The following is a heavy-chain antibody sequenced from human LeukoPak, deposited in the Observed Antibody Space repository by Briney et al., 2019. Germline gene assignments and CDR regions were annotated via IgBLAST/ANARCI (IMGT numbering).Heavy chain of an antibody. Sequence: PSETLSLTCTVSGGSTSSYYWSWIRQPAGKGLEWIGRIYTSGSTNYNPSLKSRVTMSVDTSKNQFSLKLSSVTAADTAVYYCARDLGTVTTPTYYYYYMDVWGKGTTVTVSS. CDR2: IYTSGST. V-gene: IGHV4-4*07. CDR1: GGSTSSYY. CDR3: ARDLGTVTTPTYYYYYMDV. J-gene: IGHJ6*03. D-gene: IGHD4-17*01.